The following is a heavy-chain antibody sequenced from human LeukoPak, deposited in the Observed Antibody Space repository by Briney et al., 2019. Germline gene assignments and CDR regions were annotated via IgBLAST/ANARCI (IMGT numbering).Heavy chain of an antibody. V-gene: IGHV3-64*01. CDR3: ARTYYDILTGYNPYFDY. CDR2: ISSDGDST. CDR1: GFTFINYA. J-gene: IGHJ4*02. D-gene: IGHD3-9*01. Sequence: GGSLRLSCAASGFTFINYALHWVRQAPGKGLEHVSAISSDGDSTYYASSVKGRFTISRDNSKNTLYLQMGSLRAEDTAVYYCARTYYDILTGYNPYFDYWGQGTLVTVSS.